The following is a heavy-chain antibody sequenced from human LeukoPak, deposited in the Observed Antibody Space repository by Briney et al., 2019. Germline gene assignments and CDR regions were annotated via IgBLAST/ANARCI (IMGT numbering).Heavy chain of an antibody. CDR2: INHIGST. CDR3: ARFRGFWSGYHNYYYGMDV. V-gene: IGHV4-34*01. D-gene: IGHD3-3*01. Sequence: SETLSLTCAVYGGSFSGYYWSWIRQPPGKGLEWIGEINHIGSTNYNPSLKSRVTISVDTSKNQFSLKLSSVTAADTAVYYCARFRGFWSGYHNYYYGMDVWGQGTTVTVSS. CDR1: GGSFSGYY. J-gene: IGHJ6*02.